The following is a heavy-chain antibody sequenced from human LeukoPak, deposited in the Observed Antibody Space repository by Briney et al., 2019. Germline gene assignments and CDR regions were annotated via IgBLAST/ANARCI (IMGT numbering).Heavy chain of an antibody. CDR3: ARGSDCSGGSYYGNWFDP. CDR1: GGSISSSSYY. Sequence: SEALSLTCTVSGGSISSSSYYWGWVRQPPGKWLEWFGSIYYSGSTYYNPSLKNRVTISVDTSKNQFSLKLSSVPAADTAVYYCARGSDCSGGSYYGNWFDPWGQGTLVTVSS. D-gene: IGHD2-15*01. J-gene: IGHJ5*02. CDR2: IYYSGST. V-gene: IGHV4-39*07.